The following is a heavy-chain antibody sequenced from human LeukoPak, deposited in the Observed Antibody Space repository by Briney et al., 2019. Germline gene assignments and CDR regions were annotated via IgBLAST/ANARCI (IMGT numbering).Heavy chain of an antibody. CDR2: INHSGST. J-gene: IGHJ4*02. CDR1: GGSFSGYH. CDR3: ARGHMVRGALDY. Sequence: SETLSLTCAVYGGSFSGYHWSWIRQPPGKGLEWIGEINHSGSTNYNPSLKSRVTISVDTSKNQFSLKLSSVTAADTAVYYCARGHMVRGALDYWGQGTLVTVSS. D-gene: IGHD3-10*01. V-gene: IGHV4-34*01.